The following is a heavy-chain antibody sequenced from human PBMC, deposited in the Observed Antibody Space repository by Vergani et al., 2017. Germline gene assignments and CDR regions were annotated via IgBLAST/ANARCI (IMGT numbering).Heavy chain of an antibody. J-gene: IGHJ4*02. Sequence: QVQLVQSGAEVKKPGASVKVSCKASGYTFTSYYMHWVRQAPGQGLEWMGWISAYNGNTNYAQKLQGRVTMTTDTSTSTAYLQWSSLKASDTAMYYCARQRDIAFDYWGQGTLVTVSS. CDR3: ARQRDIAFDY. V-gene: IGHV1-18*04. D-gene: IGHD5-12*01. CDR1: GYTFTSYY. CDR2: ISAYNGNT.